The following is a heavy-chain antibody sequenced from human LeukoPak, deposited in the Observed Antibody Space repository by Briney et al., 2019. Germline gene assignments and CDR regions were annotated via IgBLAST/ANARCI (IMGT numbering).Heavy chain of an antibody. V-gene: IGHV4-30-2*01. CDR3: ARGSRIAAAALDY. CDR2: IYHSGST. J-gene: IGHJ4*02. Sequence: SETLSLTSAVSGGSISSGGYSWSWIRQPPGKGLEWIGYIYHSGSTYYNPSLKSRVTISVDRSKNQFSLKLSSVTAADTAVYYCARGSRIAAAALDYWGQGTLVTVSS. D-gene: IGHD6-13*01. CDR1: GGSISSGGYS.